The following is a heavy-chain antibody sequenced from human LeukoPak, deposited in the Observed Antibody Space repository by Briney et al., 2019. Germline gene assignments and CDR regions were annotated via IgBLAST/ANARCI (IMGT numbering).Heavy chain of an antibody. Sequence: PGGSLRLSCAASGFTFSDYSMNWVRQAPETGLEWVSSISSSGTYTYYADSVKGRFTISRDNAKNSLYLQMNSLRAEDTAVYYCARPLAAADYWGQGTLVTVSS. CDR2: ISSSGTYT. D-gene: IGHD6-13*01. CDR1: GFTFSDYS. J-gene: IGHJ4*02. CDR3: ARPLAAADY. V-gene: IGHV3-21*01.